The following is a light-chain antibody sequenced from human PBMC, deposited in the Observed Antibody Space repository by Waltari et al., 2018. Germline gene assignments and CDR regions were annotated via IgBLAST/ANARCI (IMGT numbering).Light chain of an antibody. Sequence: EIVMTQSPATLSVSPGERATLSCRASQSVSSTLAWYQQKPGQAPRLLIYGASTTATGSPARFSGSGSGTEFTLTISSMQSEDFAFYYCQQYNNWPPYTFGQGTNLEIK. CDR1: QSVSST. CDR2: GAS. V-gene: IGKV3-15*01. J-gene: IGKJ2*01. CDR3: QQYNNWPPYT.